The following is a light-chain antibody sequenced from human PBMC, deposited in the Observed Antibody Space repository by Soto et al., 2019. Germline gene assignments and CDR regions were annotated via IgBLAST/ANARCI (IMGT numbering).Light chain of an antibody. Sequence: SYELTQPPSVSVSPGQTASITCSGDKVGNKYACWYQQKPGQSHVLVIYQDSKRPSGIPERFSGSNSGNTATMTISGTQDIDEADYYCQAWDSSSVVFGGGTKVTVL. CDR1: KVGNKY. CDR3: QAWDSSSVV. V-gene: IGLV3-1*01. J-gene: IGLJ2*01. CDR2: QDS.